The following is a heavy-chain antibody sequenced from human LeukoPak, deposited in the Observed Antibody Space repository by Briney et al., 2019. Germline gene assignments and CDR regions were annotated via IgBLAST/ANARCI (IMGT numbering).Heavy chain of an antibody. CDR3: AKDGLYLGVLPAAKGAFDI. Sequence: GGSLRLSCAASGFTFDDYAMHWVRQAPGKGLEWVSGVSWNGGRLDYADSVKGRFTISRDNAKNSLYLQMNSLRTEDTALYYCAKDGLYLGVLPAAKGAFDIWGQGTMVTVSS. V-gene: IGHV3-9*01. D-gene: IGHD2-2*01. J-gene: IGHJ3*02. CDR2: VSWNGGRL. CDR1: GFTFDDYA.